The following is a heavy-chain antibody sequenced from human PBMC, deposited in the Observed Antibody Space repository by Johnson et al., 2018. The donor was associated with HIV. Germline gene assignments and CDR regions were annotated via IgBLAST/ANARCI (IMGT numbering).Heavy chain of an antibody. CDR1: GFTFDDYA. V-gene: IGHV3-43D*03. D-gene: IGHD3-22*01. CDR3: ARGGRGVRITMIVVVPNDAFDI. J-gene: IGHJ3*02. Sequence: LVESGGVAIHPGGSLRLSCAASGFTFDDYAMHWVRQAPGKGLEWVSLITWDGDSTYYVDSVKGRFTISRDNAKNSLYLQMNSLRAEDTAVYYCARGGRGVRITMIVVVPNDAFDIWGQGTMVTVSS. CDR2: ITWDGDST.